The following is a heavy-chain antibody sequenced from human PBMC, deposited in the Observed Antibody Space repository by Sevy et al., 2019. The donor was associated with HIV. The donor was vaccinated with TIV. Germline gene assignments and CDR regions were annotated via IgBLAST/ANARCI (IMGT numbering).Heavy chain of an antibody. CDR2: IYYSGST. D-gene: IGHD3-9*01. CDR3: ARGWLEDILTPGI. V-gene: IGHV4-59*13. J-gene: IGHJ3*02. Sequence: SENLSLTCTVSGGSISSYYWSWLRQPPGKGLEWIGYIYYSGSTNYNPSLKSRVTISVDTSKNQFSLKLSSVTAADTAVYYCARGWLEDILTPGIWGQGTTVTVSS. CDR1: GGSISSYY.